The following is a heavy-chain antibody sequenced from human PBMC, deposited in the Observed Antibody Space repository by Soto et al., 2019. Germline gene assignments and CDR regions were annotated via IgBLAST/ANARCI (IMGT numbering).Heavy chain of an antibody. CDR2: ITSSSSYI. D-gene: IGHD3-22*01. J-gene: IGHJ4*02. V-gene: IGHV3-21*01. Sequence: EVQLVESGGGLVKPGGSLRLSCAASGFTFTSYTMNWVRQAPGKGLEWVSSITSSSSYIYYADSVKGRFTISRDNAKNSLYLQMNSLRAEDTAVYYCARDVYYYDSSAYWGYWGQGTLVTVSS. CDR3: ARDVYYYDSSAYWGY. CDR1: GFTFTSYT.